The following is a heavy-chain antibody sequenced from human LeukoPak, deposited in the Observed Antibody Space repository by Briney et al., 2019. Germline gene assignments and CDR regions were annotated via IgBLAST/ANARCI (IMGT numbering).Heavy chain of an antibody. D-gene: IGHD3-22*01. CDR2: IYYTGST. V-gene: IGHV4-59*01. CDR3: ARGSFDSSGNYYFDY. J-gene: IGHJ4*02. CDR1: GGSISSYY. Sequence: SETLSLTCTGSGGSISSYYWSWIRQPPGKGMEGIGYIYYTGSTNYNPSLKGRVTTSVDTSEKQFSLKLSSVTAADTAVYYCARGSFDSSGNYYFDYWGRGTLVAVSS.